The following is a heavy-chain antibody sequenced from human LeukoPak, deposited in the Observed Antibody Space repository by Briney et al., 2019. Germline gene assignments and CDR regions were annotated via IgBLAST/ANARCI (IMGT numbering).Heavy chain of an antibody. CDR3: ARAKGLLDYFDY. Sequence: PGGSLRLSCVASGFTFSSYSMNWVRQAPGKGLEWVSSISSSSSYIYYADSVKGRFTISRDNAKNSLYLQMNSLRAEDTAVYYCARAKGLLDYFDYWGQGTLVTVSS. CDR1: GFTFSSYS. J-gene: IGHJ4*02. D-gene: IGHD3-22*01. V-gene: IGHV3-21*01. CDR2: ISSSSSYI.